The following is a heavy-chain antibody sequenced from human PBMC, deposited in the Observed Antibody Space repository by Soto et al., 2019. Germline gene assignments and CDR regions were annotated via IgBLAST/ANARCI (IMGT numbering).Heavy chain of an antibody. V-gene: IGHV3-30*18. CDR2: ISYDGSNK. CDR1: GFTFSSYG. J-gene: IGHJ4*02. CDR3: AKKGPAYYDYVWGSYRHY. Sequence: QVQLVESGGGVVQPGRSLRLSCAASGFTFSSYGMHWVRQAPGKGLEWVAVISYDGSNKYYADSVKGRFTISRDTSKNTLFLQMNSLRAEDTAVYYCAKKGPAYYDYVWGSYRHYWGQGTLVTVSS. D-gene: IGHD3-16*02.